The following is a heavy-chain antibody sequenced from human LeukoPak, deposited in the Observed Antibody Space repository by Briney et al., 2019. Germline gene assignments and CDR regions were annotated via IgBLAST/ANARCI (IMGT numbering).Heavy chain of an antibody. Sequence: GASVKVSCKVSGYTLTELSMHWVRQAPGKGLEWMGGFDPEDGETIYAQKFQGRVTMTEDTFTDTAYMELSSLRSEDTAVYYCATVSELGGYYYGMDVWGQGTTVTVSS. V-gene: IGHV1-24*01. J-gene: IGHJ6*02. D-gene: IGHD7-27*01. CDR1: GYTLTELS. CDR2: FDPEDGET. CDR3: ATVSELGGYYYGMDV.